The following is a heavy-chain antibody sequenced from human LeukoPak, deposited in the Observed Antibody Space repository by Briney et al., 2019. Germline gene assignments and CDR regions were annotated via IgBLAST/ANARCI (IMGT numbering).Heavy chain of an antibody. Sequence: ASVKVSCKASGYTFTGYYMHWVRQAPGQGLEWMGWINPNSGGTNYAQKFQGRVTMTRDTSISTAYMELSRLRSDDTAVYYCARGVAGSYYYYYMNVWGKGTTVTISS. CDR1: GYTFTGYY. D-gene: IGHD6-19*01. CDR3: ARGVAGSYYYYYMNV. V-gene: IGHV1-2*02. J-gene: IGHJ6*03. CDR2: INPNSGGT.